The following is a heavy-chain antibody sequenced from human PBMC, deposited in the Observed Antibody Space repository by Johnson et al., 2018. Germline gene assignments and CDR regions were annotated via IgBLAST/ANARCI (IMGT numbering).Heavy chain of an antibody. CDR2: IWYDGTNE. V-gene: IGHV3-33*01. CDR3: ARDVNWHFDL. J-gene: IGHJ2*01. Sequence: QVQLVESGGGVVQPGRSLRLSCVASGFTFRSYGLHWVRQAPGKGLEWVTSIWYDGTNENYVDSVKGRFTISRDNSKTTLVLQMNSLRFEETAVYYCARDVNWHFDLWGRGTLVTVSS. CDR1: GFTFRSYG.